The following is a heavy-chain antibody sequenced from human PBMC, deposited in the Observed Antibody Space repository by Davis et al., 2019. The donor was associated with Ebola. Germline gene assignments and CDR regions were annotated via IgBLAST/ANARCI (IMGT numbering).Heavy chain of an antibody. CDR3: GGGWLVLPNY. D-gene: IGHD6-19*01. Sequence: ASALVICWASSYTCSSNYMHWGRQPPGQGLVWLVIINPSGGSTSYAQKFQGRVTMTRDTSTSTVYMELSSLRSEDTAVYYCGGGWLVLPNYWGQGTLVTVSS. V-gene: IGHV1-46*01. J-gene: IGHJ4*02. CDR1: SYTCSSNY. CDR2: INPSGGST.